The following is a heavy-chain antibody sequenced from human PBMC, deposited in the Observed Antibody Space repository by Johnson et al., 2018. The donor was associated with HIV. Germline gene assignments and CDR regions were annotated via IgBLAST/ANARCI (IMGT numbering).Heavy chain of an antibody. CDR2: IRYDGSNE. CDR3: AKDPVGATWAFDI. J-gene: IGHJ3*02. CDR1: GITFSSYG. D-gene: IGHD1-26*01. V-gene: IGHV3-30*02. Sequence: QEQLVESGGGLAQPGGSLRLSCAASGITFSSYGLHWVRQAPGKGLQWVAFIRYDGSNEYYADSVKGRFPISRDNSKNTLYLQMNSLRAEDTAVYYCAKDPVGATWAFDIWGQGTMVTVSS.